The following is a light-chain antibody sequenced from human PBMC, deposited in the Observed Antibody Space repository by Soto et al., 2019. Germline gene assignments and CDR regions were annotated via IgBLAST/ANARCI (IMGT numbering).Light chain of an antibody. Sequence: QSALTQPASVSGSPGQSITISCTGTSSDVGGYNYVSWYQQRPGKAPKLMIYDVSNRPSGVSNRFSGSKSDNTASLTISGLQAEDEADYYCSSYTSNSTPYVFGTGTKLTVL. CDR2: DVS. CDR1: SSDVGGYNY. J-gene: IGLJ1*01. CDR3: SSYTSNSTPYV. V-gene: IGLV2-14*01.